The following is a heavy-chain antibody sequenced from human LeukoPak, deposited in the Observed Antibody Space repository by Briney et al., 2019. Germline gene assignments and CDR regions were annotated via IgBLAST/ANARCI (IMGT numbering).Heavy chain of an antibody. CDR3: AKAPAYSSAWYRSFDP. V-gene: IGHV3-30*18. CDR1: GFTFSSYG. D-gene: IGHD6-13*01. CDR2: ISYDGSKE. Sequence: PGGSLRLSCAASGFTFSSYGMHWVRQAPGKGLEWVAVISYDGSKEYYADSVKGRFTISRDNPKNTLFLQMDSLRPEDTAVYHCAKAPAYSSAWYRSFDPWGQGTLVTVSS. J-gene: IGHJ5*02.